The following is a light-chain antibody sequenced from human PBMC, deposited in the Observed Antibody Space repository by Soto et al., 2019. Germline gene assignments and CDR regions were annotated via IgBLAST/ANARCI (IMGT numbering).Light chain of an antibody. Sequence: DLQMTQSPSSLSASVGDRVTITCRASQSISSYLNWYQQKPGKAPKLLIYAASSLQSGVPSRFSGSGSGTDFTVTISSLQPEDFATYYCQPSYSTLTFGGGNKVKIK. CDR1: QSISSY. CDR3: QPSYSTLT. CDR2: AAS. V-gene: IGKV1-39*01. J-gene: IGKJ4*01.